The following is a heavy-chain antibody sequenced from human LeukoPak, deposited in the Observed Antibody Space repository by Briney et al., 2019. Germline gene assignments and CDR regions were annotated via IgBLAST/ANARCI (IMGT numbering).Heavy chain of an antibody. J-gene: IGHJ6*03. CDR2: INHSGST. D-gene: IGHD3-10*01. Sequence: SETLSLTCAVYGGSFSGYYWSWIRQPPGKGLEWIGEINHSGSTNYNPSLKSRVTISVDTSKNQFSLKLSSVTAADTAVYYCARVVGYYGSGGYYYYMDVWGKGTTVTVSS. CDR3: ARVVGYYGSGGYYYYMDV. V-gene: IGHV4-34*01. CDR1: GGSFSGYY.